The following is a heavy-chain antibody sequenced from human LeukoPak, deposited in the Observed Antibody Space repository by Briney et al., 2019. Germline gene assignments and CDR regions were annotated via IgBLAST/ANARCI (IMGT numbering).Heavy chain of an antibody. CDR3: ARHGYSSGWYGGFDY. CDR2: IYPGDSDT. J-gene: IGHJ4*02. CDR1: GYSFTSYW. V-gene: IGHV5-51*01. D-gene: IGHD6-19*01. Sequence: GESLKISCKGSGYSFTSYWIGWVRQMPGKGLEWMGIIYPGDSDTRYSPSFQGQVTISADKSISTAYLQWSSLKASDTAMYYCARHGYSSGWYGGFDYWGQGTLVTVSS.